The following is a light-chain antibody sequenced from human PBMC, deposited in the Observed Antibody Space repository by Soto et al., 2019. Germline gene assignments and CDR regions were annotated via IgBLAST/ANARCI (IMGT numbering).Light chain of an antibody. V-gene: IGLV1-40*01. J-gene: IGLJ3*02. CDR1: SSNIGAGYD. CDR2: ANK. CDR3: QSYDSSLSGSL. Sequence: QSVLTQPPSVSGAPGQRVTISCTGSSSNIGAGYDVHWYQHLPGKAPKLLIYANKNRPSGVPDRFSGSKSGTSASLAIPGLQAEDEADYYCQSYDSSLSGSLFGGGTKVTVL.